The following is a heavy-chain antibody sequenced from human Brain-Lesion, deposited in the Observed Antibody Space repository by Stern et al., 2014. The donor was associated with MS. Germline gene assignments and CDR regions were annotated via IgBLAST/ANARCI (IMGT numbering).Heavy chain of an antibody. D-gene: IGHD3-22*01. CDR2: ISTYNGNT. CDR1: GYTFTSYA. V-gene: IGHV1-18*01. J-gene: IGHJ4*02. Sequence: VQLEESGAEVKKPGASVKVSCKPSGYTFTSYAITWVRQAPGQGLEWMGWISTYNGNTNYVQKLQGRVTMTTDTSTSTAYMELRSLRSDDTAVYYCARGHTSGYYNFDYWGQGTLVTGS. CDR3: ARGHTSGYYNFDY.